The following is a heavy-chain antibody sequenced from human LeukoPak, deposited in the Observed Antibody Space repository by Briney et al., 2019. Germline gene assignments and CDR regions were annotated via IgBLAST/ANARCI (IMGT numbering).Heavy chain of an antibody. CDR3: ARDLSVVVPAADTYYYYMDV. D-gene: IGHD2-2*01. Sequence: GGSLRLSCAASGFTFTSYAMNWVRQAPGKGLEWVSSISSSSSYIYYADSVKGRFTISRDNAKNSLYLQMNSLRAEDTAVYYCARDLSVVVPAADTYYYYMDVWGKGTTVTISS. CDR2: ISSSSSYI. V-gene: IGHV3-21*01. CDR1: GFTFTSYA. J-gene: IGHJ6*03.